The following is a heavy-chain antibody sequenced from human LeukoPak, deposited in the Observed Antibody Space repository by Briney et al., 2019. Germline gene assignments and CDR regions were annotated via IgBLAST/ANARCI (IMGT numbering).Heavy chain of an antibody. D-gene: IGHD3-10*01. CDR1: GFTVSSNY. J-gene: IGHJ3*02. Sequence: GGSLRLSCAASGFTVSSNYMSWVRQAPGKGLEWVSVIYSGGSTYYADSVKGRFTISRDNSKNTLYLQMNSLRAEDTAVYYCASSGSYYNIGSDAFDIWGQGTMVTVSS. CDR2: IYSGGST. V-gene: IGHV3-53*01. CDR3: ASSGSYYNIGSDAFDI.